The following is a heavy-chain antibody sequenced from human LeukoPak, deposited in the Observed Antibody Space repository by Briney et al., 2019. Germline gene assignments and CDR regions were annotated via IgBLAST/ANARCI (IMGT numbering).Heavy chain of an antibody. CDR1: GYTFTGYY. J-gene: IGHJ4*02. CDR2: INPNSGGT. V-gene: IGHV1-2*02. Sequence: GASVKVSCKASGYTFTGYYMHWVRQAPGQGLEWMGWINPNSGGTNYAQKFQGRVTMTRDTSIRTAYMELSRLRSDDTAVYYCAREYSSSWGPSFDYWGQGTLVTVSS. D-gene: IGHD6-13*01. CDR3: AREYSSSWGPSFDY.